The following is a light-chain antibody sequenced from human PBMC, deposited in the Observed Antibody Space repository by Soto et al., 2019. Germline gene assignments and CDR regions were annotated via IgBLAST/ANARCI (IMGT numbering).Light chain of an antibody. CDR2: DAP. CDR1: QSISNW. CDR3: QQYDSYSWT. V-gene: IGKV1-5*01. J-gene: IGKJ1*01. Sequence: DIQMTQSPSTLSASVGDRVTITCRASQSISNWLAWYQQKPGKAPKLLIYDAPTLESGVPSRFSGGGFGTEFILTISSLQPDDLATYYCQQYDSYSWTFGQGTKVDIK.